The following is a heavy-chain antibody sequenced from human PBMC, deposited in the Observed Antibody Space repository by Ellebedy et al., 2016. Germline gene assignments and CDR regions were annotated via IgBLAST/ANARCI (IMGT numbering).Heavy chain of an antibody. CDR2: ISSSSSTI. CDR1: GFTFSSYS. CDR3: ARVKDKDWFDP. J-gene: IGHJ5*02. D-gene: IGHD2-15*01. Sequence: GESLKISCAASGFTFSSYSMNWVRQAPGKGLEWVSYISSSSSTIYYADSVKGRFTISRDNAKNSLYLQMNSLRAEDTAVYYCARVKDKDWFDPWGQGTLVTVSS. V-gene: IGHV3-48*04.